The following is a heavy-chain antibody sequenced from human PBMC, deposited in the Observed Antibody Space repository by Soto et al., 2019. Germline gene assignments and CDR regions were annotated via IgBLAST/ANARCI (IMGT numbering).Heavy chain of an antibody. CDR2: IKQDGSEK. Sequence: TGGSLRLSCAASGFTFSSYWMSWVRQAPGKGLEWVANIKQDGSEKYYVDSVKGRFTISRDNAKNSLYLQMNSLRAEDTAVYYCARDHIWGSYRLFDYWGQGTLVTVSS. V-gene: IGHV3-7*01. D-gene: IGHD3-16*02. CDR1: GFTFSSYW. CDR3: ARDHIWGSYRLFDY. J-gene: IGHJ4*02.